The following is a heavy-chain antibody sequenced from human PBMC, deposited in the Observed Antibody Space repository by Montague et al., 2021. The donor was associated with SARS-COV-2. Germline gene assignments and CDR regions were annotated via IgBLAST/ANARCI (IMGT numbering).Heavy chain of an antibody. V-gene: IGHV4-4*09. CDR1: GGSINDHY. J-gene: IGHJ2*01. Sequence: SETLSLTCTVSGGSINDHYRSWIRQSPGKGLEWIGYISSNGKTYYNPSLKSRVTLSADASRNEFSLKLDSVTAADTAVYFCARRGYYDSAGYHWHLDLWGRGMLVTVSS. D-gene: IGHD3-22*01. CDR3: ARRGYYDSAGYHWHLDL. CDR2: ISSNGKT.